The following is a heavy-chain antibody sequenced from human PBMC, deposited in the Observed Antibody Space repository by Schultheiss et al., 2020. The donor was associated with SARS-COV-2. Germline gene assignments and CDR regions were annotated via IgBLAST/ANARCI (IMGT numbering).Heavy chain of an antibody. D-gene: IGHD3-3*01. V-gene: IGHV3-53*01. CDR2: IYSGGST. CDR3: ARQFGVGGMDV. Sequence: GGSLRLSCAASGFTVSSNYMSWVRQAPGKGLEWVSVIYSGGSTYYADSVKGRFTISRDNAKNSLYLQMNSLRAEDTAVYYCARQFGVGGMDVWGQGTTVTVSS. CDR1: GFTVSSNY. J-gene: IGHJ6*02.